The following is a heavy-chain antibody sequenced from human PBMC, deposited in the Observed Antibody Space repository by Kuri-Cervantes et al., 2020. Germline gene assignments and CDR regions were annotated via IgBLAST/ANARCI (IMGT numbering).Heavy chain of an antibody. CDR2: ISSSGSTI. J-gene: IGHJ4*02. Sequence: GESLKISCAASGFTFSDYYMSWIRQAPGKGLEWVSYISSSGSTIYYADSVKGRFTISRDNAKNSLYLQMNSLRAEDMAVYYCARESGGYSYGPYFGYWGQGTLVTVSS. CDR3: ARESGGYSYGPYFGY. CDR1: GFTFSDYY. V-gene: IGHV3-11*01. D-gene: IGHD5-18*01.